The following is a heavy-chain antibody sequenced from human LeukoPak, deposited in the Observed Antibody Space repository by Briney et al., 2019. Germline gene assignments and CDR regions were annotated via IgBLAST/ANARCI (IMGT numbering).Heavy chain of an antibody. Sequence: SETLSATCVVSGGSISTYYWNWIRQPPGKGLEWIGYIYYTGSTIYNPSLKSRVTISVDTSKNQFSLKLRSVTAADTAVYYCARIVVAGNGYNSFDPWGQGTLVTVSS. V-gene: IGHV4-59*08. J-gene: IGHJ5*02. CDR3: ARIVVAGNGYNSFDP. D-gene: IGHD6-19*01. CDR2: IYYTGST. CDR1: GGSISTYY.